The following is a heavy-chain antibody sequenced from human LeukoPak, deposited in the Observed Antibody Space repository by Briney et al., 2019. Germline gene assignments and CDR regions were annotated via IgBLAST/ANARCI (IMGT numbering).Heavy chain of an antibody. D-gene: IGHD2-8*02. V-gene: IGHV4-59*01. J-gene: IGHJ5*02. CDR3: AGGSGASWFDP. Sequence: SETLSLTCSVSGGSISSGYWSWIRPPPGKGLEWIAYIYNSGRSNYNPSLKSRVTISLDTSKNQFSLKLSSVTAADTAVYYCAGGSGASWFDPWGQGTLVTVSS. CDR2: IYNSGRS. CDR1: GGSISSGY.